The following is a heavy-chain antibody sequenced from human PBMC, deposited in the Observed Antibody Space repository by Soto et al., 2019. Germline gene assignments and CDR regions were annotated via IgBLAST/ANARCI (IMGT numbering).Heavy chain of an antibody. Sequence: QVQLVESGGGLVKPGGSLRLSCAAPGFTFSDYYMSWIRQAPGKGLEWVSYISSSGSTIYYADSVKGRFTISRDNAKNSLYLQMNSLRAEDAAVYYCASPPYCSSTSCHDYWGQGTLVTVSS. CDR3: ASPPYCSSTSCHDY. CDR1: GFTFSDYY. J-gene: IGHJ4*02. D-gene: IGHD2-2*01. V-gene: IGHV3-11*01. CDR2: ISSSGSTI.